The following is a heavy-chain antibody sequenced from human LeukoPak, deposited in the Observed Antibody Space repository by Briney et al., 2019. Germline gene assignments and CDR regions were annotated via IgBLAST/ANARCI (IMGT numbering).Heavy chain of an antibody. CDR2: IYYSGST. J-gene: IGHJ4*02. V-gene: IGHV4-59*12. Sequence: SETLSLTCTVSGGSISSYYWSWIRQPPGKGLEWIGYIYYSGSTNYNPSLKSRVTISVDTSKNQFPLKLSSVTAADTAVYYCARVRGSYYGDYWGQGTLVTVSS. CDR3: ARVRGSYYGDY. D-gene: IGHD1-26*01. CDR1: GGSISSYY.